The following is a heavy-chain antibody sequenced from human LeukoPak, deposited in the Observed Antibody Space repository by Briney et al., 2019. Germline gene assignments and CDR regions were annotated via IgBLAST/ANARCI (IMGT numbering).Heavy chain of an antibody. Sequence: GGTLRLSCAASGFTFSSYAMSWVRQTPGKGLEWVSGTNWDGGRTGYADSVKGRFTISRANAKNSLYLQMNSLRVEDTAMYYCARDGLRRPPTPYCGGDCPLDYWGQGTLVSVSS. J-gene: IGHJ4*02. CDR2: TNWDGGRT. CDR1: GFTFSSYA. CDR3: ARDGLRRPPTPYCGGDCPLDY. D-gene: IGHD2-21*02. V-gene: IGHV3-20*04.